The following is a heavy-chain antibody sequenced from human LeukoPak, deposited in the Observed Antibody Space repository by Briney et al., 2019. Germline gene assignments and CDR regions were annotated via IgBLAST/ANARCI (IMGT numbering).Heavy chain of an antibody. J-gene: IGHJ4*02. CDR1: GGSISSGDYS. Sequence: SETLSLTCAVSGGSISSGDYSWSWIRQPPGKGLEWIGSIYHSGSTYYNPSLKSRVTISVDTSKDQFSLKLSSVTAADTAVYYCARALRYYDSSGYPMYYFDYWGQGTLVTVSS. CDR2: IYHSGST. V-gene: IGHV4-39*07. D-gene: IGHD3-22*01. CDR3: ARALRYYDSSGYPMYYFDY.